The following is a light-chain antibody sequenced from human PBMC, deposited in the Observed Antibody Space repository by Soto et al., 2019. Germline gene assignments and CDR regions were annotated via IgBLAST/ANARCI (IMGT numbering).Light chain of an antibody. CDR1: SGPVSTSYY. V-gene: IGLV8-61*01. CDR2: GTN. J-gene: IGLJ3*02. Sequence: QAVVTQEPSFSVSPGGTVTLTCGLSSGPVSTSYYPSWYQQTPGQAPRTLIYGTNTRSSGVPDRFSGSILGNKAALTITGAQADDESDYYCVLFMGGGIWVFGGGTKLTVL. CDR3: VLFMGGGIWV.